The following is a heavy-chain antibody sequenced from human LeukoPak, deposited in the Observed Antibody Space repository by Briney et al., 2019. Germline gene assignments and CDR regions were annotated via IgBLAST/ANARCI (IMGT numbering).Heavy chain of an antibody. V-gene: IGHV4-61*02. Sequence: PSQTLSLTCTVSGGSISSGSYYWSWIRQPAGKGLEWIGRIYTSGSTNYNPSLKSRVTISVDTPKNQFSLKLSPVTAADTAVYYCARVPDGYPDYWGQGTLVTVSS. CDR1: GGSISSGSYY. CDR3: ARVPDGYPDY. D-gene: IGHD5-24*01. J-gene: IGHJ4*02. CDR2: IYTSGST.